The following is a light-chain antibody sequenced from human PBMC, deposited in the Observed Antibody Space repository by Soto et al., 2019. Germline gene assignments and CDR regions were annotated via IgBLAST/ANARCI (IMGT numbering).Light chain of an antibody. CDR2: ATS. V-gene: IGKV1-39*01. CDR1: QSIPNS. CDR3: QQSFSSSWT. Sequence: IQLTQSRSSLSASVGDRVTITFRAGQSIPNSLNWYQQKPGKAPKLLIYATSGLQSGVPSRFSGSGSGTDFTLTISSLQREDFAAYYCQQSFSSSWTFGQGTKVDIK. J-gene: IGKJ1*01.